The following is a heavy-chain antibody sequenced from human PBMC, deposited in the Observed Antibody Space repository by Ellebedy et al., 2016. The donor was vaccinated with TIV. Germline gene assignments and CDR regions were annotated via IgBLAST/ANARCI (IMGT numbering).Heavy chain of an antibody. CDR3: AKAPGSGSDY. V-gene: IGHV3-9*01. D-gene: IGHD3-22*01. CDR1: GFTFDDYA. Sequence: SLKISXAASGFTFDDYAMHWVRQAPGKGLEWVSGISWNSGSIGYADSVKGRFTISRDNAKNSLYLQMNSLRAEDTALYYCAKAPGSGSDYWGQGTLVTVSS. CDR2: ISWNSGSI. J-gene: IGHJ4*02.